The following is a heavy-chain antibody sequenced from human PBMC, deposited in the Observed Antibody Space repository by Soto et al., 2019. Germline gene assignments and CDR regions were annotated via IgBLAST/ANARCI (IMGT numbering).Heavy chain of an antibody. Sequence: QITLKESGPTLVKPTQTLTLTCTFSGFSLTTSGVGVSWIRQPPGKALEWLAVIYWDNDKRFSPSLKTRLTITKDTSKNQVVPTMTNMDPLDTATYYCSQGGSGSDYGMDVWGQGTTVTVSS. CDR2: IYWDNDK. CDR1: GFSLTTSGVG. V-gene: IGHV2-5*02. CDR3: SQGGSGSDYGMDV. D-gene: IGHD3-10*01. J-gene: IGHJ6*02.